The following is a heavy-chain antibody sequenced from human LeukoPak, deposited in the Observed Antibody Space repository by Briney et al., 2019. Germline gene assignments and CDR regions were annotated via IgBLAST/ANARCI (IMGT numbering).Heavy chain of an antibody. J-gene: IGHJ3*02. CDR2: INHSGST. CDR1: GGSFSGYY. CDR3: ARWCSTSCYTRGLFAFDI. D-gene: IGHD2-2*02. V-gene: IGHV4-34*01. Sequence: SETLSPTCAVYGGSFSGYYWSWIRQPPGKGLEWIGEINHSGSTNYNPSLKSRVTISVDTSKNQFSLKLSSVTAADTAVYYCARWCSTSCYTRGLFAFDIWGQGTMVTVSS.